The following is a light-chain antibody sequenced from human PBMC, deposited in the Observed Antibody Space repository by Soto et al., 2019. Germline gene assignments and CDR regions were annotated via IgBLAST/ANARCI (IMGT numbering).Light chain of an antibody. CDR2: GNN. CDR3: QHYYFTPGT. CDR1: SSNIGGNY. V-gene: IGLV1-51*01. Sequence: QSALTQPPSVSAAPGQKVTISCSGGSSNIGGNYVSWYVQLPGTAPKFLIYGNNKRPSGIPDRFRGSGSGTDFTLTISSLQAEDVATYYCQHYYFTPGTFGQGTK. J-gene: IGLJ2*01.